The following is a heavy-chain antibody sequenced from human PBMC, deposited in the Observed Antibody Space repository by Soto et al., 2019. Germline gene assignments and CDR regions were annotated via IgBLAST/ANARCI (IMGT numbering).Heavy chain of an antibody. V-gene: IGHV3-23*01. CDR1: AFTFSSYA. D-gene: IGHD5-18*01. CDR3: AKGRASNWPGYTQDY. CDR2: VSSSGDST. Sequence: EVQLLESGGGLAQPGGSLRLYCAASAFTFSSYAMSWVRQAPGKGLEWVAAVSSSGDSTYYADPVKGRFTISRDNCKITVCLHMNSFRDEDTDVYDCAKGRASNWPGYTQDYWRQGTLDTVSS. J-gene: IGHJ4*02.